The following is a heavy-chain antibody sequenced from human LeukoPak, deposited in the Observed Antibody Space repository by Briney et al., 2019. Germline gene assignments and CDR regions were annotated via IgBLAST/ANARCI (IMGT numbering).Heavy chain of an antibody. J-gene: IGHJ4*02. D-gene: IGHD3-22*01. Sequence: GGSLRLSCAASGFTSSSYWMSWVRQAPGKGLEWVANIKQDGSEKYYVDSVKGRFTISRDNAKNSLYLQMNSLRAEDTAVYYCARVSYYDSSGYYFLSYVDYWGQGTLVTVSS. CDR1: GFTSSSYW. V-gene: IGHV3-7*03. CDR3: ARVSYYDSSGYYFLSYVDY. CDR2: IKQDGSEK.